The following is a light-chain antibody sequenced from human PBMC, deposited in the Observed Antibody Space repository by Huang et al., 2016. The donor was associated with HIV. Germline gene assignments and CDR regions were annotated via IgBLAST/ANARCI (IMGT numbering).Light chain of an antibody. Sequence: EIVLTQSPATLSVSPGDRATLPCRAIQSVSRNLAWYQQKPGQTPRLLIDGAITRATVIPARFSGSGAGTEFTLNNSSLQSEDFAVYYCQQYNDWRTFGQGTKVEIK. CDR1: QSVSRN. CDR2: GAI. J-gene: IGKJ1*01. CDR3: QQYNDWRT. V-gene: IGKV3-15*01.